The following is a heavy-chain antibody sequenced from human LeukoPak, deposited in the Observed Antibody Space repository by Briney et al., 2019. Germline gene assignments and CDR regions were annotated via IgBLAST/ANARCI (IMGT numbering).Heavy chain of an antibody. CDR1: GYTLTELS. Sequence: GASVKVSCKVSGYTLTELSMHWVRQAPGKGLEWMGGFDPEDGETIYAQKFQGRVTMTEDTSTDTAYMELSSLRSEDTAVYYCATDSVTMVRGVTPFDYWGQGTLVTVSS. D-gene: IGHD3-10*01. CDR2: FDPEDGET. V-gene: IGHV1-24*01. J-gene: IGHJ4*02. CDR3: ATDSVTMVRGVTPFDY.